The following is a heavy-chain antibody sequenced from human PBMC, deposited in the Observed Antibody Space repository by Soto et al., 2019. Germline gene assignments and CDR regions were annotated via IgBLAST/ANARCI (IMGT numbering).Heavy chain of an antibody. CDR2: INPHGGST. CDR1: GDTFTSYY. V-gene: IGHV1-46*01. D-gene: IGHD3-3*01. J-gene: IGHJ5*02. CDR3: ARSSGGNFGIILEGSNWFDP. Sequence: QVRLVQSGAEVRRPGASVKVSCKAPGDTFTSYYRNWVRQAPGQGLEWMGVINPHGGSTKYAKQFHVRVTMTRETSRSKVDMELRSLRSDDTAIYYCARSSGGNFGIILEGSNWFDPWGQGPLVTVSS.